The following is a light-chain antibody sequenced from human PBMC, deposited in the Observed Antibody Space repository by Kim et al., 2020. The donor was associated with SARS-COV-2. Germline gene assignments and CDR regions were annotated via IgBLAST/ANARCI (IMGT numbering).Light chain of an antibody. CDR2: GAS. V-gene: IGKV3-15*01. CDR1: QSVNTN. CDR3: QHYNNWWT. J-gene: IGKJ1*01. Sequence: SVSPGERATLPCRASQSVNTNLAWYQQKPGQSPRLLMYGASTRATGIPARFSGNGSGTEFTLTINSLQSDDFAVYYCQHYNNWWTFGQGTKVDIK.